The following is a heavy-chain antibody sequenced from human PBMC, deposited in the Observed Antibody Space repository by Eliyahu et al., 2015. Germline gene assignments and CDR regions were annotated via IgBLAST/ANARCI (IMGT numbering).Heavy chain of an antibody. CDR1: GGTFSNYA. CDR2: IMPLFGKA. J-gene: IGHJ4*01. CDR3: ARGPDSETYYYFY. V-gene: IGHV1-69*01. Sequence: EVKKXGSSVKVSCKASGGTFSNYAINWVRQAPGQGLEWVGGIMPLFGKANYAQKFRGRVTITADESTRTAYMELSSLRTEDTAIYYCARGPDSETYYYFYWGQGTLVTVSS. D-gene: IGHD3-22*01.